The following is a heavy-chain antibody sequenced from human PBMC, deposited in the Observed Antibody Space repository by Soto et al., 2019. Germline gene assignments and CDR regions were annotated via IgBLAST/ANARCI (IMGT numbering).Heavy chain of an antibody. CDR1: GGSISIYY. J-gene: IGHJ6*02. V-gene: IGHV4-59*01. CDR2: IYYSGST. D-gene: IGHD3-10*01. Sequence: PSETLSLTCTVSGGSISIYYWSWIRQPPGKGLEWIGYIYYSGSTNYNPSLKSRVTISVDTSKNQFSLKLNSVTAADTAVYYCASVRYGMDVWGQGTTVTVSS. CDR3: ASVRYGMDV.